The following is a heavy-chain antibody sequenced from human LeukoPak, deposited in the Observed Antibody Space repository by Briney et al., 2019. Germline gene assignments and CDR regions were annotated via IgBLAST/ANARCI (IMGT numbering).Heavy chain of an antibody. J-gene: IGHJ4*02. V-gene: IGHV4-31*03. D-gene: IGHD6-13*01. Sequence: PSETLSLTCTVSGGSMSSGGYYWSWIRQHPGKGLEWIGYIYYSGSTYYNPSLKSRVTISVDTSKSQFSLKLSSVTAADTAVYYCARFGTSWSYFDYWGQGTLVTVSS. CDR2: IYYSGST. CDR3: ARFGTSWSYFDY. CDR1: GGSMSSGGYY.